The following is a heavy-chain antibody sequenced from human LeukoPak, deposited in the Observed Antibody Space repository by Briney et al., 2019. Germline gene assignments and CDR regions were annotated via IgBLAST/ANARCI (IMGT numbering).Heavy chain of an antibody. CDR3: ARHRRRAYYGSGSYWDWFDP. CDR2: INHSGST. CDR1: GGSFSGYY. V-gene: IGHV4-34*01. D-gene: IGHD3-10*01. Sequence: SETLSLTCAVYGGSFSGYYWSWIRQPPGKGLEWIGEINHSGSTNYNPSLKSRVTISVDTSKNQFSLKLSSVTAADTAVYYCARHRRRAYYGSGSYWDWFDPWGQGTLVTVSS. J-gene: IGHJ5*02.